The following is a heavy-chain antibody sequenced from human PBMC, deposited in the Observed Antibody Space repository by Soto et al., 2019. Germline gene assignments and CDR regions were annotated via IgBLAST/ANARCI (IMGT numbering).Heavy chain of an antibody. J-gene: IGHJ4*02. CDR3: DRLRSGWGIDY. V-gene: IGHV4-30-2*01. CDR2: IYHSGST. D-gene: IGHD6-19*01. Sequence: QLQLQESGSGLVKPSQTLSLTCAVSGGSISSGGSSWSWIRQPPGKGLEWIGYIYHSGSTYYNPSLKSRVTISVDRAKHQFSLKLSSVTAADTAVYYCDRLRSGWGIDYWGQGTLVTVSS. CDR1: GGSISSGGSS.